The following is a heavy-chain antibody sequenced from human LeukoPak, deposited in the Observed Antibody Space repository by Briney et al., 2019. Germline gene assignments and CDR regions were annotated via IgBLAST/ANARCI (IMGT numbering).Heavy chain of an antibody. CDR2: VNLQGRT. CDR1: GGSITSTNY. CDR3: AREGGPYRPLDY. Sequence: SETLSLTCGVSGGSITSTNYWTWVRQPPGKGLEWIGEVNLQGRTNYNPSLMGRVAISVNMSENHISLQLTSVTAADTAVYYCAREGGPYRPLDYSGQGTLVTVSS. J-gene: IGHJ4*02. V-gene: IGHV4-4*02.